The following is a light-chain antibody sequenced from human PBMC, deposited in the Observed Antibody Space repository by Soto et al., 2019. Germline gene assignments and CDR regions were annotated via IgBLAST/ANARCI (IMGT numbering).Light chain of an antibody. CDR2: GAS. V-gene: IGKV3-20*01. CDR3: QQYGSSPPT. J-gene: IGKJ1*01. Sequence: IVFSQSPGTLSLSKGERAALSCRASQSVSSTYLAWYQQKPGQAPRLLIYGASSRATGIPDRFSGSGSGTDFTLTISRLEPEDFALYYCQQYGSSPPTFGQGTKVDI. CDR1: QSVSSTY.